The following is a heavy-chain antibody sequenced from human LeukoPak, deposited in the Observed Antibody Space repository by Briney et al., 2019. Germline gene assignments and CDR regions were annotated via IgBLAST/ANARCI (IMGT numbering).Heavy chain of an antibody. CDR3: AAHVAVAGTGMDY. V-gene: IGHV4-59*01. Sequence: SETLSLTCTVSGGSISSYCWSWIRQPPGKGLEWIGYIYYSGSTNYNPSLKSRVTISVDTSKNQFSLKLSSVTAADTAVYYCAAHVAVAGTGMDYWGQGTLVTVSS. J-gene: IGHJ4*02. D-gene: IGHD6-19*01. CDR2: IYYSGST. CDR1: GGSISSYC.